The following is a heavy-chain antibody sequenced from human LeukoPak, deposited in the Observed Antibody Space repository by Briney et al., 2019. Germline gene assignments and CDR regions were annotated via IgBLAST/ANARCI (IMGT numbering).Heavy chain of an antibody. J-gene: IGHJ4*02. D-gene: IGHD6-13*01. V-gene: IGHV5-51*01. CDR3: ARRRGYTSSWYDY. CDR1: GYILTNYW. Sequence: GESLKISCKSSGYILTNYWIAWVRQMPGKGLEWMGIIYPGDSDIRYSPSFQGQVTISADKSISTAYLQWSSLKASDTAIYYCARRRGYTSSWYDYWGQGTLVTVSS. CDR2: IYPGDSDI.